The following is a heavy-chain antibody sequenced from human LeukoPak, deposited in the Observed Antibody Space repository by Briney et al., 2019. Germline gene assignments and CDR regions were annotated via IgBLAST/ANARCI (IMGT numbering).Heavy chain of an antibody. D-gene: IGHD3-10*01. CDR1: GGSFSGYY. J-gene: IGHJ5*02. CDR2: IYYSGST. CDR3: ARALWFS. Sequence: SETLSLTCAVYGGSFSGYYWSWIRQPPGKGLEWIGYIYYSGSTNYNPSLKSRVTISVDTSKNQFSLKLSSVTAADTAVYYCARALWFSWGQGTLVTVSS. V-gene: IGHV4-59*01.